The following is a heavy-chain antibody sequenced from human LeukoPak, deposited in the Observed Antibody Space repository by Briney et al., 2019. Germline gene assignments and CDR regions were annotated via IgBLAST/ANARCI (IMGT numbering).Heavy chain of an antibody. J-gene: IGHJ3*02. CDR1: GFTFTSSA. V-gene: IGHV1-58*02. CDR3: ATAPREDTVGGAFDI. CDR2: IVVGSGNT. D-gene: IGHD1-26*01. Sequence: GASVKVSCKASGFTFTSSAMQWVRQARGQRLEWIGWIVVGSGNTNYAQKFQERVTITRDMSTSTAYMELSSLRSEDTAVYYCATAPREDTVGGAFDIWGQGTMVTVSS.